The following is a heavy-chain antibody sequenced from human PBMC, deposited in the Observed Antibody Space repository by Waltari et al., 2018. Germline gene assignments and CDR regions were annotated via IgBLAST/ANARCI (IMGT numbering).Heavy chain of an antibody. V-gene: IGHV3-43*01. CDR3: AKDMGPSRYDSSGYFDY. CDR2: ISWDGGST. CDR1: GFTFDDYT. Sequence: EVQLVESGGVVVQPGGSLRLSCAASGFTFDDYTMHWVRQAPGKGLWRGSLISWDGGSTYYADSVKGRFTISRDNSKNSLYLQMNSLRTEDTALYYCAKDMGPSRYDSSGYFDYWGQGTLVTVSS. D-gene: IGHD3-22*01. J-gene: IGHJ4*02.